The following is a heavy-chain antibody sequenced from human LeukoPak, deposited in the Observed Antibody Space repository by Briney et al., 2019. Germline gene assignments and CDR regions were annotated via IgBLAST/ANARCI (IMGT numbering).Heavy chain of an antibody. CDR2: FDPEDGET. D-gene: IGHD3-10*01. CDR1: GYTLTELS. J-gene: IGHJ6*02. CDR3: AWGSGSYSHYYYYGMDV. V-gene: IGHV1-24*01. Sequence: ASVKVSCKVSGYTLTELSMHWVRQAPGKGLEWMGGFDPEDGETIYAQKFQGRVTITRDTSASTAYMELSSLRSEDTAVYYCAWGSGSYSHYYYYGMDVWGQGTTVTVSS.